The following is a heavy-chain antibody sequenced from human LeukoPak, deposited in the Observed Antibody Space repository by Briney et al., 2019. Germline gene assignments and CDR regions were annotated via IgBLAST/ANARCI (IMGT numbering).Heavy chain of an antibody. CDR2: IYYSGIT. CDR3: AVISAAGTTHWFDP. CDR1: GGSIRTSSYY. J-gene: IGHJ5*02. V-gene: IGHV4-39*01. Sequence: SETLSLTCTVSGGSIRTSSYYWGWIRQPPGKGLEWIGDIYYSGITYYNPSLKSRVTFSVDTSQNQFSLKLSSVTAADTAGYFCAVISAAGTTHWFDPWGQGTLVTVSS. D-gene: IGHD6-13*01.